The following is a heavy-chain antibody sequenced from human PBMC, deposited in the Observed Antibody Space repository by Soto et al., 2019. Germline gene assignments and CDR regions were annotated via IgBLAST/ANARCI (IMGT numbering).Heavy chain of an antibody. CDR2: TNGNLGRG. CDR3: ARRDSHGFFRYFDN. D-gene: IGHD4-17*01. V-gene: IGHV1-69*06. CDR1: GGTFSSHP. Sequence: QVHLEQSGAEVKRPGSSVKVSCKASGGTFSSHPIRWVRQAPGQGLEWMGGTNGNLGRGSSAQKFRGRLTITTDNFTTKPYMELSSLTPEDTAVYYCARRDSHGFFRYFDNWGQGNLVTVSS. J-gene: IGHJ4*02.